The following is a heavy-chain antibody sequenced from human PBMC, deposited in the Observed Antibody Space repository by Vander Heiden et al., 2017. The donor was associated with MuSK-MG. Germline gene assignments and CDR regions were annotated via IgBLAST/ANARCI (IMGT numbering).Heavy chain of an antibody. CDR3: ARHGGRRYFDY. CDR1: GYSLSSGYF. D-gene: IGHD3-16*01. V-gene: IGHV4-38-2*01. J-gene: IGHJ4*02. CDR2: VIHSGST. Sequence: QVQLQESGPGLVKPSETLSLTCVVSGYSLSSGYFWGWIRQPPGKGLEWFGSVIHSGSTYYNPSLRSRVTISIDTSKNQFSLKLNSVTAADTALYYCARHGGRRYFDYWGQGILVTVSS.